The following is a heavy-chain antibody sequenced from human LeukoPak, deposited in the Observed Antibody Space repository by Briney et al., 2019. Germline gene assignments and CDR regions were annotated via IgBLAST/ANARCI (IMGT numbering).Heavy chain of an antibody. CDR2: IRSKAYGETA. CDR3: TRDRGAYNLYDY. J-gene: IGHJ4*02. V-gene: IGHV3-49*03. CDR1: GFTFGDYA. Sequence: GGSLRLSCTASGFTFGDYAMSWIRQAPGKGLEWVGFIRSKAYGETADYAVSVKGRFTISRDDSKAIAYLQMNSLKTEDTAVYHCTRDRGAYNLYDYWGQGTLVTVSS. D-gene: IGHD1-1*01.